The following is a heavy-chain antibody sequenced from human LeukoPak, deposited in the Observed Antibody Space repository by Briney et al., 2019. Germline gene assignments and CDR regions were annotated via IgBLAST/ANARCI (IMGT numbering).Heavy chain of an antibody. V-gene: IGHV4-34*01. CDR1: GFTFSNAW. CDR2: INHSGST. CDR3: ARVVRRGITMVRGVIFHFDY. J-gene: IGHJ4*02. D-gene: IGHD3-10*01. Sequence: GSLRLSCAASGFTFSNAWMSWVRQAPGKGLEWIGEINHSGSTNYNPSLKSRVTISVDTSKNQFSLKLSSVTAADTAVYYCARVVRRGITMVRGVIFHFDYWGQGTLVTVSS.